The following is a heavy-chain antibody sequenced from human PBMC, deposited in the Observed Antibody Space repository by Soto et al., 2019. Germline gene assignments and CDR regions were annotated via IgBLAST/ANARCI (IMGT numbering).Heavy chain of an antibody. V-gene: IGHV3-23*01. J-gene: IGHJ6*03. D-gene: IGHD3-3*01. Sequence: GGSLRLSCAASGFTFSSYAMSWVRQAPGKGLEWVSAISGSGISTYYADSVKGRFTISRDNSKNTLYLQMNSLRAEDTAVYYCAKEGDFWSGSPGLYYYYMDVWGKGTTVTVSS. CDR3: AKEGDFWSGSPGLYYYYMDV. CDR2: ISGSGIST. CDR1: GFTFSSYA.